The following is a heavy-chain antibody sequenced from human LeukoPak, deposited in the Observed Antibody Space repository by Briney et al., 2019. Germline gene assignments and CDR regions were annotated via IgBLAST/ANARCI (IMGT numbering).Heavy chain of an antibody. CDR2: IYRGGNT. Sequence: GGSLRLSCAASGFTFSGHPMSWVRQAPGKGLEWVSVIYRGGNTYYADSVKGRFTISRDNAKNSLYLQMNSLRAEDTAVYYCARGHFGLDVWGQGTTVTVSS. V-gene: IGHV3-53*01. CDR1: GFTFSGHP. J-gene: IGHJ6*02. CDR3: ARGHFGLDV.